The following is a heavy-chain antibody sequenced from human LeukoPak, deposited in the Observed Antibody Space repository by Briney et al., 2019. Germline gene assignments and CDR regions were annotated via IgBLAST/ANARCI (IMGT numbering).Heavy chain of an antibody. D-gene: IGHD6-19*01. CDR1: GFTFSSYA. CDR3: AKDRGQWLPLNAFDI. CDR2: ISGSGGST. V-gene: IGHV3-23*01. Sequence: GGSLRRSCSASGFTFSSYAMSWVRQAPGKGLEWVSVISGSGGSTYYADSVKGRLTISRDNSKNTLYLQMNSLRAEDTAVYYCAKDRGQWLPLNAFDIWGQGTMVTVSS. J-gene: IGHJ3*02.